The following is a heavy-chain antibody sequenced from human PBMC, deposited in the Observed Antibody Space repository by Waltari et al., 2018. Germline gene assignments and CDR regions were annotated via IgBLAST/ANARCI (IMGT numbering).Heavy chain of an antibody. V-gene: IGHV1-8*02. CDR2: MNPNSGNT. J-gene: IGHJ4*02. D-gene: IGHD3-3*01. CDR1: GYTFTGYY. CDR3: ARGDRSGQNDY. Sequence: QVQLVQSGAEVKKPGASVKVSCKASGYTFTGYYMHWVRQAPGKGLEWMGCMNPNSGNTGDAQKFQGRVTMTRNTSISTAYMELSSLRSEDTAVYYCARGDRSGQNDYWGQGTLVTVSS.